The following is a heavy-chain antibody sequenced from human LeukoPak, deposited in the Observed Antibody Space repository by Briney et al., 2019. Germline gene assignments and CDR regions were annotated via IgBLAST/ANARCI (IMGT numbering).Heavy chain of an antibody. D-gene: IGHD6-19*01. V-gene: IGHV3-23*01. CDR3: AKIIVSLVAGSYAPTRYFDY. J-gene: IGHJ4*02. CDR2: ISGSGGST. CDR1: GFTFGSYA. Sequence: GGSLRLSCAASGFTFGSYAMSWVRQAPGKGLEWVSAISGSGGSTYYAGSVKGRFTISRDNSKNTLYLQMNSLRAEDTAVYYCAKIIVSLVAGSYAPTRYFDYWGQGTLVTVSS.